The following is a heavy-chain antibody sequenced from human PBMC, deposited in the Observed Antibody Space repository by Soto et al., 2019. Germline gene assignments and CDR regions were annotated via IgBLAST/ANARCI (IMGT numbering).Heavy chain of an antibody. CDR3: ASSVVVPSTMNYFDY. V-gene: IGHV5-51*01. CDR1: VYSFSNYW. CDR2: IFPADSDT. D-gene: IGHD2-15*01. Sequence: PGESQKISCKGSVYSFSNYWIAWVRQMPGKGLEWMGIIFPADSDTKYSPSFQGQVTSSADKSISTAYLQWSSLKASDTATYYCASSVVVPSTMNYFDYWGQGSLVTVSS. J-gene: IGHJ4*02.